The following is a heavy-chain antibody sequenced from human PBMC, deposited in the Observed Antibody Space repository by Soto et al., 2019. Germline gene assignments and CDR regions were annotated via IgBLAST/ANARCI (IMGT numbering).Heavy chain of an antibody. D-gene: IGHD6-19*01. CDR1: GYSFTSYW. V-gene: IGHV5-51*01. Sequence: GESLKISCKGSGYSFTSYWIGWVRQMPGKGLEWMGIIYPGDSDTRYSPSFQGQVTISADKSIGTAYLQWSSLKASDTAMYYCASAVAGTAEYFQHWGQGTLVTVSS. J-gene: IGHJ1*01. CDR3: ASAVAGTAEYFQH. CDR2: IYPGDSDT.